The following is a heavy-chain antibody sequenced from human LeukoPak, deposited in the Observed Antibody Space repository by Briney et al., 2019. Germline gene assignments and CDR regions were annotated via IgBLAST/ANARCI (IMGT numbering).Heavy chain of an antibody. D-gene: IGHD5-18*01. CDR1: GGSISSSSYY. V-gene: IGHV4-39*01. CDR3: ASRGFGTYGYHS. CDR2: IYYSGST. J-gene: IGHJ4*02. Sequence: SETLSLTCTVSGGSISSSSYYWGWIRQPPGKGLEWIGNIYYSGSTYYNPSLKSRVTISIDTSKNQFSLKLSSVTAADTAVYYCASRGFGTYGYHSWGQGTLVTVSS.